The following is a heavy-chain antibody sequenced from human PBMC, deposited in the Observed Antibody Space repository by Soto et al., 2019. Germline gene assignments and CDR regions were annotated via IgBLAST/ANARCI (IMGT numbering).Heavy chain of an antibody. CDR2: INHSGST. CDR1: GGSFSGYY. D-gene: IGHD2-2*01. V-gene: IGHV4-34*01. J-gene: IGHJ6*03. Sequence: QVQLQQWGAGLLKPSETLSLTCAVYGGSFSGYYWSWIRQPPGKGLEWIGEINHSGSTNYNPSLKCRVTISVDASKHQFSLKLSPVTAADTGVYYCARRARGYCSSTSCYVGYYYYYYMDVWGKGTTVTVSS. CDR3: ARRARGYCSSTSCYVGYYYYYYMDV.